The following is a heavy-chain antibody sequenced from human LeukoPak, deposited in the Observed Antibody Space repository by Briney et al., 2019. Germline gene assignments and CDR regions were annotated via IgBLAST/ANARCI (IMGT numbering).Heavy chain of an antibody. J-gene: IGHJ5*02. CDR2: INPNSGGT. D-gene: IGHD1-26*01. CDR3: ARDRVGATTP. V-gene: IGHV1-2*02. Sequence: APVKVSCQASGYTFTGYYMHWVRQAPGQRLEWMGWINPNSGGTNYAQKFQGRVTMTRDTSISTAYMELSRLRSDDTAVYYCARDRVGATTPWGQGTLVTVSS. CDR1: GYTFTGYY.